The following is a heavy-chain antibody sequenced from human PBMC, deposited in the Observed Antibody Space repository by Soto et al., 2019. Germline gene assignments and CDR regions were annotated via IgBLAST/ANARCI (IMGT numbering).Heavy chain of an antibody. CDR1: GGSIDGGAFS. Sequence: PSETLSLTCAVSGGSIDGGAFSLSWIRQPPGKGLEWIGYVTHSGTAYSIPSLNGRLTLSVDSSQTQFSLKLTSVTAADSAFYYCARIHWAQSSLDYWGRGILVTVSS. V-gene: IGHV4-30-2*01. D-gene: IGHD6-19*01. CDR3: ARIHWAQSSLDY. J-gene: IGHJ4*02. CDR2: VTHSGTA.